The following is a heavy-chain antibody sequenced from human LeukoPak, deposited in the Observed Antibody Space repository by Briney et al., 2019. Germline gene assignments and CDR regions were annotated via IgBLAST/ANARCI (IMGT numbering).Heavy chain of an antibody. CDR2: ISGYNGNT. D-gene: IGHD3-22*01. CDR1: GYTFTSYG. J-gene: IGHJ3*02. Sequence: ASVKVSCKASGYTFTSYGISWVRQAPGQGLEWMGWISGYNGNTNYAQRLQGRVSMTTDTSTTTAYMELRSLTSDGTAVYYCARDYYESGNYWHDVFGIWGQGTMVTVSS. CDR3: ARDYYESGNYWHDVFGI. V-gene: IGHV1-18*01.